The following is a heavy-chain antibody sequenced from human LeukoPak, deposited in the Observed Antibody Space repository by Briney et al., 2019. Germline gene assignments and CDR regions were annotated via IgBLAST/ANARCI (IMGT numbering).Heavy chain of an antibody. D-gene: IGHD5-12*01. CDR1: GFNFRSYA. V-gene: IGHV3-74*03. Sequence: GGSLRLSCAASGFNFRSYAMHWVRHSPGMGLVWVSRLGDGSGSKYADSVKGRFTISRDDAKNTMYLQMNSLRVEDTAVYYCVKGGHKLDIQTTHYYYGLDVWGQGTTVAVS. CDR2: LGDGSGS. J-gene: IGHJ6*02. CDR3: VKGGHKLDIQTTHYYYGLDV.